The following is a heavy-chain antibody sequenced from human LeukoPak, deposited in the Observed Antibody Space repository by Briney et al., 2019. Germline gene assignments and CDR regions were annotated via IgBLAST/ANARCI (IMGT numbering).Heavy chain of an antibody. CDR2: INPSGGST. CDR1: GYTFTSYY. J-gene: IGHJ4*02. D-gene: IGHD3-10*01. Sequence: ASVKVSCKASGYTFTSYYMHWVRQAPGQGLEWMGIINPSGGSTSYAQKFQGRVTMTRDTSTSTVYMELSSLRSEDTAVYYCARARRLLWFGELLGSFDYWGQGTLVTVSS. V-gene: IGHV1-46*01. CDR3: ARARRLLWFGELLGSFDY.